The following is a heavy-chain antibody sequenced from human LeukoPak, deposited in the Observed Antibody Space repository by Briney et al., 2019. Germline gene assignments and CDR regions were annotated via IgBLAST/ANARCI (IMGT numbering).Heavy chain of an antibody. V-gene: IGHV1-69*05. J-gene: IGHJ4*02. CDR1: GGTFSSYA. CDR2: IIPIFGTA. CDR3: ARVGLGYCSGGSCPDY. D-gene: IGHD2-15*01. Sequence: ASVKVSCKASGGTFSSYAISWVRQAPGQGLEWMGGIIPIFGTANYAQKFQGTVTITTDESTSTAYMELSSLRSEDTAVYYCARVGLGYCSGGSCPDYWGQGTLVTVSS.